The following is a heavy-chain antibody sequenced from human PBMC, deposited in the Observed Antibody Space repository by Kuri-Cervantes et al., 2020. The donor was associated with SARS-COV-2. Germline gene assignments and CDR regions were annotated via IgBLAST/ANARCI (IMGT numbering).Heavy chain of an antibody. Sequence: SETLSLTCAVYGGSFSGYYWSWIRQPPGKGLEWIGEINHSGSINYNPSLKSRVTISVDTSKNQFSLKLSSVTAADTAVYYCARLGVVVPAATTLDYYYYYGMDVWGQGTTVTVSS. CDR2: INHSGSI. D-gene: IGHD2-2*01. CDR3: ARLGVVVPAATTLDYYYYYGMDV. J-gene: IGHJ6*02. CDR1: GGSFSGYY. V-gene: IGHV4-34*01.